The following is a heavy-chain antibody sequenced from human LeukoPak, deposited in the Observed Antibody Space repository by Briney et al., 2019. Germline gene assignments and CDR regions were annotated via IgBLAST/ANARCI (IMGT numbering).Heavy chain of an antibody. CDR2: LSGSGAST. J-gene: IGHJ4*02. CDR3: AKDQSYGFDY. CDR1: GFAFSTYA. V-gene: IGHV3-23*01. D-gene: IGHD5-18*01. Sequence: GGSLRLSCAASGFAFSTYAMSWVRQAPGKGLEWVSALSGSGASTYYAGSVKGRFTISRDNSKNTLYLQMNSLRAEDTAIYYCAKDQSYGFDYWGQGTLVTVSS.